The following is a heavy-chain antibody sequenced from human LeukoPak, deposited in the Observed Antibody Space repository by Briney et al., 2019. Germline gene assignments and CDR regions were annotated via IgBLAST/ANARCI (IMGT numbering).Heavy chain of an antibody. CDR2: ISWDGGRT. CDR3: AKDPLAVAGQGAFDI. Sequence: GGSLRLSCGGSRFTFDDYAMHWVRQAPGKGLEWVSLISWDGGRTSYRDSVQGRFIISRDNSKNSLYLQMNSLRTEDTALYYCAKDPLAVAGQGAFDIWGQGTMVTVSS. J-gene: IGHJ3*02. V-gene: IGHV3-43D*03. D-gene: IGHD6-19*01. CDR1: RFTFDDYA.